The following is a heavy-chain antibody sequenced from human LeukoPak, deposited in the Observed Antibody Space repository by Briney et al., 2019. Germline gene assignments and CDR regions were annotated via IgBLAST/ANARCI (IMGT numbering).Heavy chain of an antibody. Sequence: GGSLRLSCAASGFTVSSNYMSWVRQAPGKGLEWVSVIYSGGSTYYADSVKGRFTIPRDNSKNTLYLQMGSLRAEDMAVYYCARDHWYCSGGRCYSDYYFYGMDVWGQGTTVTVSS. CDR2: IYSGGST. D-gene: IGHD2-15*01. J-gene: IGHJ6*02. CDR3: ARDHWYCSGGRCYSDYYFYGMDV. V-gene: IGHV3-53*05. CDR1: GFTVSSNY.